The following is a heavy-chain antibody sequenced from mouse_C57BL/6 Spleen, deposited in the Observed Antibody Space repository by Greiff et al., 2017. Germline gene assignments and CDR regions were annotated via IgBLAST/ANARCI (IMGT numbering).Heavy chain of an antibody. J-gene: IGHJ4*01. D-gene: IGHD1-1*02. Sequence: EVQLQQSGPELVKPGASVKISCKASGYTFTDYYMNWVKQSHGKSLEWIGDINPNNGGTSYNQKFKGKATLTVDKSSSTAYMELRSLTSEDSAVYYCARGRVAYYYAMDYWGQGTSVTVSS. CDR3: ARGRVAYYYAMDY. V-gene: IGHV1-26*01. CDR1: GYTFTDYY. CDR2: INPNNGGT.